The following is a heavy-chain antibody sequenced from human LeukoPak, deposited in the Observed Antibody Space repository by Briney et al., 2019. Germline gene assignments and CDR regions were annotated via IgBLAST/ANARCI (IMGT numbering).Heavy chain of an antibody. D-gene: IGHD3-10*01. CDR3: ARFYYYGSGSYYNVGFESYYFDY. J-gene: IGHJ4*02. V-gene: IGHV3-30*04. Sequence: PGRSLRLSCAASGFTFSSYAMHWVRQAPGKGLEWVAVISYDGSNKYYADSVKGRFTISRDNSKNTLYLQMNSLRAEDTAVYYCARFYYYGSGSYYNVGFESYYFDYWGQGTLVNVST. CDR2: ISYDGSNK. CDR1: GFTFSSYA.